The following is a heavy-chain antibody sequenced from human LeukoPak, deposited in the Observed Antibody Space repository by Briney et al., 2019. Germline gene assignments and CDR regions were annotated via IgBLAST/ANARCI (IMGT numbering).Heavy chain of an antibody. Sequence: PGGSLRLSCAASGFTFSSYSMNWVRQAPGKGLEWVSSISSSSSYIYYADSVKGRFTISRDNAKNSLYLQMNSLRAEDTAVYYCARVGVHSSGWRTIDYWGQGTLVTVSS. V-gene: IGHV3-21*01. CDR2: ISSSSSYI. J-gene: IGHJ4*02. CDR3: ARVGVHSSGWRTIDY. D-gene: IGHD6-19*01. CDR1: GFTFSSYS.